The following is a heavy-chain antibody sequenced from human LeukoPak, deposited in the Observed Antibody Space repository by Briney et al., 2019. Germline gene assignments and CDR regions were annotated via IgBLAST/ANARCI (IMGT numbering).Heavy chain of an antibody. J-gene: IGHJ6*02. CDR3: ATVRDYYYGMDV. CDR2: FDPEDGET. Sequence: GASVKVSCKVSGYTLTELSMHWVRQAPGKGLEWMGGFDPEDGETIYAQKFQGRVTMAEDTSTDTAYMELSSLRSEDTAVYYCATVRDYYYGMDVWGQGTTVTVSS. CDR1: GYTLTELS. V-gene: IGHV1-24*01.